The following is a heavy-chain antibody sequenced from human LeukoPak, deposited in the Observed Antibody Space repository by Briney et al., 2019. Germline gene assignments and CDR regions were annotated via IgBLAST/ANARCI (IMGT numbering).Heavy chain of an antibody. D-gene: IGHD3-3*01. CDR2: ISYDGSNT. CDR1: GFTFSNYT. J-gene: IGHJ4*02. V-gene: IGHV3-30-3*01. CDR3: ARDLALNYDFWSGYFDC. Sequence: GGSLRLSCVVSGFTFSNYTMHWVRQAPGKGLEWVAVISYDGSNTYYVDSVRGRFTLSRDNSKNTLYLQMSSLRVEDTAVYYCARDLALNYDFWSGYFDCWGQGTLVTVSS.